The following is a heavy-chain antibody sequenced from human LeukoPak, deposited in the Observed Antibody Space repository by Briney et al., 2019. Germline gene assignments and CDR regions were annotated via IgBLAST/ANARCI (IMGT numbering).Heavy chain of an antibody. Sequence: GGSLRLSCTASGFPFSSYRMNWVRQAPGRGLEWVLAISGSGGSTYYADSVKGRFTISRDNSKNTLYLQMNSLRAEDTAVYYCAEESYYYDSSGSRYWGQGTLVTVSS. J-gene: IGHJ4*02. D-gene: IGHD3-22*01. CDR1: GFPFSSYR. V-gene: IGHV3-23*01. CDR3: AEESYYYDSSGSRY. CDR2: ISGSGGST.